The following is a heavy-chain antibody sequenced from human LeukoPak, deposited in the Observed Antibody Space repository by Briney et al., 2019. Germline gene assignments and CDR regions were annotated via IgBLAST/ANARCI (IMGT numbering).Heavy chain of an antibody. CDR1: GGSISSYY. CDR2: IYTRGST. D-gene: IGHD3-22*01. J-gene: IGHJ4*02. CDR3: AREVAQYYDSSGYYWRYFDY. V-gene: IGHV4-4*07. Sequence: SETLSLTYTVSGGSISSYYWSWIRQPAGKGLEWIGRIYTRGSTNYNPSLKSRVTMSVDTSKNQFSLKLSSVTAADTAVYYCAREVAQYYDSSGYYWRYFDYWGQGTLVTVSS.